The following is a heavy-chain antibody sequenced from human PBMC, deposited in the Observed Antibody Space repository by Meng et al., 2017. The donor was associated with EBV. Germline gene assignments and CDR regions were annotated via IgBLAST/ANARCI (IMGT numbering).Heavy chain of an antibody. CDR2: IIPIFGTA. V-gene: IGHV1-69*06. D-gene: IGHD6-13*01. Sequence: QAQLVQSGVEVKKPGSWVKVSWKASGGTFSSYAISWVRQAPGQGLEWMGGIIPIFGTANYAQKFQGRVTITADKSTSTAYMELSSLRSEDTAVYYCARAEIAAAGRLDYWGQGTLVTVSS. CDR3: ARAEIAAAGRLDY. CDR1: GGTFSSYA. J-gene: IGHJ4*02.